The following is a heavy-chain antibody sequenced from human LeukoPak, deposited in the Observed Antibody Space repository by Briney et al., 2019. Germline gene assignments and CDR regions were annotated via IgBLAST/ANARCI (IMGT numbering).Heavy chain of an antibody. CDR3: ARHIQVTFRVSRLGWFDA. V-gene: IGHV4-38-2*02. Sequence: SETLSLTCTVSGYSISSGYYWGWIRQPPGKGLEWIGSIYYSGSTYYNPSLKSRVTISVDTSKNQFSLKLSSVTAADTAVYYCARHIQVTFRVSRLGWFDAWGQGTLVTVSS. CDR2: IYYSGST. D-gene: IGHD3-9*01. J-gene: IGHJ5*02. CDR1: GYSISSGYY.